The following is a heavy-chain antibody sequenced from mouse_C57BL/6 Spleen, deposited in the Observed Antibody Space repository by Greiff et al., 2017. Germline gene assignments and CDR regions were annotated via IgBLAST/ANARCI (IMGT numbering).Heavy chain of an antibody. Sequence: VKLVESGPELVKPGASVKISCKASGYAFSSSWMNWVKQRPGKGLEWIGRIYPGDGDTNYNGKFKGKATLTADKSSSTAYMQLSSLTSEDSAVYFCAREAHYGSSYGFAYWGQGTLVTVSA. CDR3: AREAHYGSSYGFAY. CDR1: GYAFSSSW. D-gene: IGHD1-1*01. V-gene: IGHV1-82*01. CDR2: IYPGDGDT. J-gene: IGHJ3*01.